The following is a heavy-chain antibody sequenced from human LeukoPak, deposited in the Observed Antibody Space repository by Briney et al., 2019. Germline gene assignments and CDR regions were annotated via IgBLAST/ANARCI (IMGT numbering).Heavy chain of an antibody. V-gene: IGHV3-13*01. Sequence: GGSLRLSCAASGFTFSSYDMHWVRQATGKGLEWVSAIGTAGDTYYPGSVKGRFTISRENAKNSLYLQMNSLRAGDTAVYYCAKSTRGYCSGGSPSCAFDIWGQGTMVTVSS. CDR2: IGTAGDT. J-gene: IGHJ3*02. CDR1: GFTFSSYD. D-gene: IGHD2-15*01. CDR3: AKSTRGYCSGGSPSCAFDI.